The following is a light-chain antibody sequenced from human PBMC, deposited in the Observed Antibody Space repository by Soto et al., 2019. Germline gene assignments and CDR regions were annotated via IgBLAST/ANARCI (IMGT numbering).Light chain of an antibody. V-gene: IGLV2-14*01. CDR1: SSDVGGYNY. CDR2: DVS. CDR3: SSYTSSSTLLYV. Sequence: QSALTQPASVSGSPGQSITISCTGTSSDVGGYNYVSWYQQHPDKAPKLMIYDVSNRPSGVSNRFSGSKSGNTASLTISGLQAEDEADYYCSSYTSSSTLLYVFGTGTKLTAL. J-gene: IGLJ1*01.